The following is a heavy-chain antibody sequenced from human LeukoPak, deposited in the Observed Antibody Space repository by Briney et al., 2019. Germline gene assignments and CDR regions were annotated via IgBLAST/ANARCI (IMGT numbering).Heavy chain of an antibody. Sequence: QPSETLSLTCTVPGGSISSDYWSWIRQSPGKGLEWIGYIYYTGSTNYNPSLKSRVTISIDTSKKQLSLKLSSVTAADTAVYYCAREVPRTAAAGTEAFDIWGQGTLVTVSS. CDR1: GGSISSDY. V-gene: IGHV4-59*01. CDR2: IYYTGST. J-gene: IGHJ3*02. D-gene: IGHD6-13*01. CDR3: AREVPRTAAAGTEAFDI.